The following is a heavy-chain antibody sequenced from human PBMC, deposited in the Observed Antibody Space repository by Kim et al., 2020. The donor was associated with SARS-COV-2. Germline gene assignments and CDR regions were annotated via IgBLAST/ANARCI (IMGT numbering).Heavy chain of an antibody. D-gene: IGHD3-3*01. J-gene: IGHJ5*02. Sequence: GGSLRLSCAASGFTFSSYGMHWVRQAPGKGLEWVAVIWYDGSNKYYADSVKGRFTISRDNSKNTLYLQMNSLRAEDTAVYYCARDSVAKNWRNNWFDPWGQGTLVTVSS. V-gene: IGHV3-33*01. CDR2: IWYDGSNK. CDR1: GFTFSSYG. CDR3: ARDSVAKNWRNNWFDP.